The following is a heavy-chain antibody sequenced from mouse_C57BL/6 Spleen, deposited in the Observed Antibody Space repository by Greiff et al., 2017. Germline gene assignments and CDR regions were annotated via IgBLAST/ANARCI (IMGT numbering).Heavy chain of an antibody. Sequence: QVHVKQSGAELVKPGASVKISCKASGYAFSSYWMNWVKQRPGKGLEWIGQIYPGDGDTNYNGKFKGKATLTADKSSSTAYMQLSSLTSEDSAVYFCARSTTVVATPYAMDYWGQGTSVTVSS. CDR3: ARSTTVVATPYAMDY. J-gene: IGHJ4*01. CDR2: IYPGDGDT. V-gene: IGHV1-80*01. CDR1: GYAFSSYW. D-gene: IGHD1-1*01.